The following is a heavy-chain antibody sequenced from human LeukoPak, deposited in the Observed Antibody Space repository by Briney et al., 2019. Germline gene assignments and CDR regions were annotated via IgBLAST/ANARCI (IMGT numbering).Heavy chain of an antibody. J-gene: IGHJ4*02. D-gene: IGHD3-10*01. CDR3: AREDSTRSGVRELDY. Sequence: GGSLRLSCAASGFTFSSYAMSWVRQAPGKGLEWVSAIGAGFDTYYQDSVRGRFTISRENAKNSLYLQMNSLTVGDTAVYYCAREDSTRSGVRELDYWGQGILVTVSS. CDR1: GFTFSSYA. V-gene: IGHV3-13*01. CDR2: IGAGFDT.